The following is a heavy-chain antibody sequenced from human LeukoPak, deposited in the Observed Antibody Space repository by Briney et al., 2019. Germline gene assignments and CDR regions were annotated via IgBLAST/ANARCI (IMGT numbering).Heavy chain of an antibody. V-gene: IGHV3-11*06. CDR2: ISSSSSYT. D-gene: IGHD6-13*01. Sequence: PGGSLRLSCAASGFTFSDYYMSWIRQAPGKGLEWVSYISSSSSYTNYADSVKGRYTISRDNAKNSLYLQMNSLRAEDTAVYYCAREWIPYSRDDYWGQGTLVTVSS. J-gene: IGHJ4*02. CDR1: GFTFSDYY. CDR3: AREWIPYSRDDY.